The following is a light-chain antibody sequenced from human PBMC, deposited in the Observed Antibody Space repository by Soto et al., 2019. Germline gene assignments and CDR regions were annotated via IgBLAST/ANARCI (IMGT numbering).Light chain of an antibody. Sequence: QSALTQPPSAPGSPGQSVTISCTGTSSDVGGYNFVSWYQQHPGEAPKLMIYAVSQRPSGVPDRFSGSKSGNTASLTVSGLQAEDEADYYCCSHAGSSNFWVFGGGTKLTVL. V-gene: IGLV2-8*01. CDR3: CSHAGSSNFWV. CDR2: AVS. J-gene: IGLJ3*02. CDR1: SSDVGGYNF.